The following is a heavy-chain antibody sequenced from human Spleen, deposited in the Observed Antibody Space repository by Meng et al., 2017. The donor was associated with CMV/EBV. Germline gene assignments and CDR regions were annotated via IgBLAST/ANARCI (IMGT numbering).Heavy chain of an antibody. CDR2: ISVTGVTI. Sequence: GGSLRLSCAASGFSFSAYYMNWIRHTPDKGLEWISYISVTGVTIYYADSVKGRFTISRDNDKSSLYLQMNSLRVEDTAVYYCATKRSRVDAFDYWGRGTLVTVSS. D-gene: IGHD2-15*01. CDR3: ATKRSRVDAFDY. J-gene: IGHJ4*02. CDR1: GFSFSAYY. V-gene: IGHV3-11*01.